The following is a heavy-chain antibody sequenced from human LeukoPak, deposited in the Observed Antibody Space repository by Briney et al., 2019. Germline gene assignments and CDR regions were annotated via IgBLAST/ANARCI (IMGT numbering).Heavy chain of an antibody. CDR3: ARELALYFDY. CDR1: GFAFGNYA. CDR2: TSSSGSTI. D-gene: IGHD1-1*01. Sequence: GGSLRLSCAASGFAFGNYAMHWVRQAPGKGLEWVSYTSSSGSTIYYADPVKGRFTISRDNAKNSLYPQMNSLRAEDTAVYYCARELALYFDYWGQGTLVTVSS. V-gene: IGHV3-48*03. J-gene: IGHJ4*02.